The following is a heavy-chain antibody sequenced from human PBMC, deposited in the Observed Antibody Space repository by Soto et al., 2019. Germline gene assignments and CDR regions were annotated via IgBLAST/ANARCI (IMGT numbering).Heavy chain of an antibody. CDR2: IYYSGST. V-gene: IGHV4-4*02. J-gene: IGHJ4*02. D-gene: IGHD3-10*01. Sequence: SETLSLTCAVSGGSISSSNWWSWVRQPPGKGLEWIGYIYYSGSTYYNPSLKSRVTISVDTSKNQFSLKLSSVTAADTAVYYCARNSGSGSYSYWGQGTLVTVSS. CDR3: ARNSGSGSYSY. CDR1: GGSISSSNW.